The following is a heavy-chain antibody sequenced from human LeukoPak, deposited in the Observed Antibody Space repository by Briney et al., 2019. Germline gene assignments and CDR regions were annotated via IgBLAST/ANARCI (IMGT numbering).Heavy chain of an antibody. CDR1: GGSISSFY. Sequence: SVTLSLTCTVSGGSISSFYWSWIRQPPGKGLEWIGYIYYSGSTNYNPSLKSRVTISVDTSKIQFSLKLSSVTAADTAVYYCARQYYYGSGSDAFDIWGQGTMVTVSS. D-gene: IGHD3-10*01. CDR3: ARQYYYGSGSDAFDI. J-gene: IGHJ3*02. V-gene: IGHV4-59*08. CDR2: IYYSGST.